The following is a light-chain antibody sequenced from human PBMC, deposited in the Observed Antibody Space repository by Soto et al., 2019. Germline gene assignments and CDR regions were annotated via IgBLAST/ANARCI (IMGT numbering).Light chain of an antibody. CDR1: QNINFN. Sequence: EIVMTQSPATLSVSPGERATLSCRASQNINFNLAWYQQKPGQAPRLLIYGAFTRATGIPARFSGSGSGTEFTLTISSLQPEDFAVYYCQQYYDWPLTFGGGTKVEVK. J-gene: IGKJ4*01. CDR3: QQYYDWPLT. CDR2: GAF. V-gene: IGKV3-15*01.